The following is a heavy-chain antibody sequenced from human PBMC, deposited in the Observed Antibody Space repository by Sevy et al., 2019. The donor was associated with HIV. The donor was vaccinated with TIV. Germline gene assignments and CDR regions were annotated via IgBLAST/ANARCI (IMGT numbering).Heavy chain of an antibody. Sequence: SETLSLTCTVSGGSISSYYWSWIRQPPGKGLEWIGYIYYSGSTNYNPSLKSRVTISVDTSKNQLYLKLMSVTAADTAVYYCARGSDILTPVYYYYGMDVWGQGTTVTVSS. CDR2: IYYSGST. V-gene: IGHV4-59*01. CDR3: ARGSDILTPVYYYYGMDV. CDR1: GGSISSYY. D-gene: IGHD3-9*01. J-gene: IGHJ6*02.